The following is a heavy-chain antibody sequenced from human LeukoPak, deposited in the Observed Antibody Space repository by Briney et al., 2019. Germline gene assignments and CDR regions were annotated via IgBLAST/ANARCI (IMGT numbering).Heavy chain of an antibody. CDR3: ARGGFYYDSSGYLDY. V-gene: IGHV3-48*01. CDR2: ISSSGGTI. CDR1: GFTFSSYS. Sequence: GGSLRFSCAASGFTFSSYSMNWVRQAPGKGLEWVSYISSSGGTIYYADSVRGRFTISRDTAKNSLYLQMNSLRAEDTAVYYCARGGFYYDSSGYLDYWGQGTLVTVSS. D-gene: IGHD3-22*01. J-gene: IGHJ4*02.